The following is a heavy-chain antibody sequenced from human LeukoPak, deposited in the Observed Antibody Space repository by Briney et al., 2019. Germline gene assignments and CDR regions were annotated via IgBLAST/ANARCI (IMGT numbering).Heavy chain of an antibody. J-gene: IGHJ4*02. Sequence: GGSLRLSCAASGFTFSSYWMSWVRQAPGKGLEWVANINEDGSNKWHLGSVKGRFTVSRDNARNSLYLQMNSLRVEDTAVYYCTRVIVAVPGYFDYFDFWGQGVLVTVSS. CDR3: TRVIVAVPGYFDYFDF. CDR1: GFTFSSYW. CDR2: INEDGSNK. V-gene: IGHV3-7*01. D-gene: IGHD6-19*01.